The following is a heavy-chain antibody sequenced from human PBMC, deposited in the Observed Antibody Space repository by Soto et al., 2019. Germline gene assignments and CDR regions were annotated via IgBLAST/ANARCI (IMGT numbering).Heavy chain of an antibody. D-gene: IGHD6-19*01. V-gene: IGHV1-18*01. J-gene: IGHJ5*02. Sequence: QVQLVQSGAEVKKPGASVKVSCKASGYTFTSYGISWVRQAPGQGLEWMGWISAYNGNTNYAPKLQGRVTMTPDTSASTPYMELSSLRSDDTAVSYCSRDRFGLRWLRSPTYHHNLAVAGINWFDPWGQGTLVTFSS. CDR1: GYTFTSYG. CDR3: SRDRFGLRWLRSPTYHHNLAVAGINWFDP. CDR2: ISAYNGNT.